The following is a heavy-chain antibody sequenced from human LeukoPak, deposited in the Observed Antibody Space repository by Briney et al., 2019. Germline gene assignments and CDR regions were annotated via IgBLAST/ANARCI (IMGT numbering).Heavy chain of an antibody. CDR2: IYTSGRT. D-gene: IGHD5-18*01. V-gene: IGHV4-4*07. CDR1: GGSISSYY. Sequence: PSETLSLTCTVSGGSISSYYWSWIRQPAGKGLEWIGRIYTSGRTNYNPSLKSRVTMSVDTSKNQFSLKLSSVTAADTAVYYCARERDTAMVYYYMDVWGKGTTVTISS. CDR3: ARERDTAMVYYYMDV. J-gene: IGHJ6*03.